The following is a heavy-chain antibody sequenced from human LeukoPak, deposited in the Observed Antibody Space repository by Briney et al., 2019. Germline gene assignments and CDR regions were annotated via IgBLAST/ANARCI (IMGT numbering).Heavy chain of an antibody. CDR2: IYFRGST. Sequence: SETLSLTCTVSGGSISSSSYHWGWIRQPPGKGLEWIGSIYFRGSTYYNPSLKSRVTISVDASKNQFSLKLSSVTAADTAVYYCARLGYSSGNWFDPWGQGTLVTVSS. D-gene: IGHD6-19*01. V-gene: IGHV4-39*01. J-gene: IGHJ5*02. CDR1: GGSISSSSYH. CDR3: ARLGYSSGNWFDP.